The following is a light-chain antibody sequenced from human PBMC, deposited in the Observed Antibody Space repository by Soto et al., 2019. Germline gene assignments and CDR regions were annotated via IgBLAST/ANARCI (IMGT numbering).Light chain of an antibody. CDR1: QSVSSSY. J-gene: IGKJ4*01. CDR2: GAS. Sequence: EIVLTQSPGTLSLSPGERATLSCRASQSVSSSYLAWYQQKLGQAPRLLIYGASSRATGIPDRFSGSGSGTDFTLTISRLEPEDFAVYYCQQHGSSPLLTFGGGTKVEIK. CDR3: QQHGSSPLLT. V-gene: IGKV3-20*01.